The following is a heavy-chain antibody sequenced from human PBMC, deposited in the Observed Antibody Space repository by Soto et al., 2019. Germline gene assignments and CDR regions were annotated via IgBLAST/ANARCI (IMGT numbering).Heavy chain of an antibody. D-gene: IGHD3-22*01. J-gene: IGHJ6*02. V-gene: IGHV3-73*01. CDR2: IRSQANSYAT. CDR3: TCTTLVSGAHHHYGRDV. Sequence: GGPLRFSCAACGSTFSGSAMPWVRQASGKGLEWVGRIRSQANSYATAYAASVKGRFTISRDDSMNTAYLQMNSLKTEDTAVYYCTCTTLVSGAHHHYGRDVWSQGATVTV. CDR1: GSTFSGSA.